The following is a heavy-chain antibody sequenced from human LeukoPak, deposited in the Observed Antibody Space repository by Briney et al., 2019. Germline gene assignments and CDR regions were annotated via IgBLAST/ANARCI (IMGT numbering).Heavy chain of an antibody. D-gene: IGHD6-13*01. J-gene: IGHJ4*02. Sequence: GGSLRLSCLASGFTFRSYAVHWARQAPGKGLEYISSISRDGESTYYADSVKGRFTISRDTSKNMLYLQMNSLRADDTAVYYCARAAWYSSSWQEGYYFDYWGQGTLVTVSS. CDR1: GFTFRSYA. V-gene: IGHV3-64*04. CDR3: ARAAWYSSSWQEGYYFDY. CDR2: ISRDGEST.